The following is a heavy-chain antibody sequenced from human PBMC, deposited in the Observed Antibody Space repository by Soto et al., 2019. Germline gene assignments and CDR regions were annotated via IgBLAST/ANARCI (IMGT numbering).Heavy chain of an antibody. Sequence: QVHLVQSGAEVKKPGASVKVSCKASGYTFTTYTIHWVRQAPGQRLEWMGWINAGNGYTKYSQKFQGRVTITRDTSASTAYMELSSLRSEDTAVYYCARDRVSGTYVDYWGHGTLVTVSS. CDR3: ARDRVSGTYVDY. V-gene: IGHV1-3*01. CDR2: INAGNGYT. D-gene: IGHD1-26*01. J-gene: IGHJ4*01. CDR1: GYTFTTYT.